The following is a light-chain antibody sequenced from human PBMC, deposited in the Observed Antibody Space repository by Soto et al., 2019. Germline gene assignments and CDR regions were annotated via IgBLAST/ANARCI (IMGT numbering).Light chain of an antibody. Sequence: EIVLTQSPCTLSLSPGGRATLSCRASQSVSRRLAWYQQRPGQSPRLLISGASMRASGVPVRFIGSGSGTDFTLTITRLEPEDFAVYYCQQYGGPPITFGLGTRLEIK. CDR3: QQYGGPPIT. CDR1: QSVSRR. V-gene: IGKV3-20*01. J-gene: IGKJ5*01. CDR2: GAS.